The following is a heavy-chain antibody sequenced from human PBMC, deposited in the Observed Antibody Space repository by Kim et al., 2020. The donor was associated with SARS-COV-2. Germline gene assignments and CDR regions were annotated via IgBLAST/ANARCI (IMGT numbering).Heavy chain of an antibody. V-gene: IGHV5-51*01. Sequence: GESLKISCTGSGYIFTYWIAWVRQVPGKGLEWMGVIRPSDSDTRYSTSFRGQVTISVDMSLNSAYLQWNSLKASDSAMYYCARQDGGGIFYFDYWGQGAL. CDR2: IRPSDSDT. CDR1: GYIFTYW. D-gene: IGHD3-16*01. J-gene: IGHJ4*02. CDR3: ARQDGGGIFYFDY.